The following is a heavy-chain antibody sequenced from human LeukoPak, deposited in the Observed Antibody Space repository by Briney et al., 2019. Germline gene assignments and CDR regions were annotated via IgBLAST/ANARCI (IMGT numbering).Heavy chain of an antibody. V-gene: IGHV5-51*01. CDR3: ARRSGGVDY. D-gene: IGHD3-10*01. CDR1: GYSFTSYW. Sequence: GESLKISCKGSGYSFTSYWIGWVRQMPGKGLEWMGIIYPGESDTRYSKSLQGQFTSSADKSISTAYLQWSSLQASDTAIYYCARRSGGVDYWGQGTLVTVSS. CDR2: IYPGESDT. J-gene: IGHJ4*02.